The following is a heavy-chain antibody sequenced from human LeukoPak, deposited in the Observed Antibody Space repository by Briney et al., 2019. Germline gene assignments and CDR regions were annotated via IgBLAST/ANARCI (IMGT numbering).Heavy chain of an antibody. CDR1: GYTFTSYA. CDR2: INTNTGNP. Sequence: ASVKVSCKASGYTFTSYAMNWVRQAPGQGLEWMGWINTNTGNPTYAQGFTGRFVFSLDTSVSTAYLQISSLKAEDTAVYYCARDLDIVVVPAAIALGYWGQGTLVTVSS. CDR3: ARDLDIVVVPAAIALGY. V-gene: IGHV7-4-1*02. J-gene: IGHJ4*02. D-gene: IGHD2-2*02.